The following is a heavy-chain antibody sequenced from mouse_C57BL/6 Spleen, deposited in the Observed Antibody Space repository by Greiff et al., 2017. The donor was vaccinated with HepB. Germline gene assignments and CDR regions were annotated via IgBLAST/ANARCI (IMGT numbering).Heavy chain of an antibody. CDR2: IYPRSGNN. Sequence: VQLQQSGAELARPGASVKLSCKASGYTFTSYGISWVKQRTGQGLEWIGEIYPRSGNNYYNEKFKGKATLTADQSSSTAYMELRSLTSEDSAVYFCARIITTVVDPYYFDYWGQGTTLTVSS. J-gene: IGHJ2*01. CDR3: ARIITTVVDPYYFDY. CDR1: GYTFTSYG. D-gene: IGHD1-1*01. V-gene: IGHV1-81*01.